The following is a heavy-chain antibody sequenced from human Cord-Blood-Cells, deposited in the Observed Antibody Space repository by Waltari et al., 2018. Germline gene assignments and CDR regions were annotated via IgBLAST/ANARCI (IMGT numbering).Heavy chain of an antibody. J-gene: IGHJ3*02. Sequence: QVQLQESGPGLVKPSGTLSLTCAVSGGSISSSNWWSWVRQPPGKGLEWIGEIYHSGSTNYNPSLKRRVTISVDKSKNQFSLKLSSVTAADTAVYYCARDLGKKLKICAFDIWGQGTMVTVSS. CDR2: IYHSGST. CDR3: ARDLGKKLKICAFDI. V-gene: IGHV4-4*02. D-gene: IGHD7-27*01. CDR1: GGSISSSNW.